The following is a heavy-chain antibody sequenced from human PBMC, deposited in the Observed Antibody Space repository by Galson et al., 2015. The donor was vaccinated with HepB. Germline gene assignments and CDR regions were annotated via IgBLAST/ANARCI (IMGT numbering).Heavy chain of an antibody. CDR2: ISYSSNYI. D-gene: IGHD2-15*01. CDR1: GITFSSYS. J-gene: IGHJ3*02. V-gene: IGHV3-21*01. CDR3: ARSRVVAENDAFYI. Sequence: SLRLSCAASGITFSSYSLNWVRQVPGKGLEWVSSISYSSNYIYYADPAKGRFTISRDNAKNSLYLQMNSLRAEDTAVYYCARSRVVAENDAFYIWGQGTMVTVSS.